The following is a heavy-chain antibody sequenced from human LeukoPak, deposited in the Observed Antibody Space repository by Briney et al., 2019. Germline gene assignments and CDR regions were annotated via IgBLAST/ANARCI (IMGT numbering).Heavy chain of an antibody. CDR2: PSRSGSFI. CDR1: GFTFSSYA. Sequence: PGGSLRLSCAASGFTFSSYAMNWVRQAPGKGLEWGSSPSRSGSFIFYADSVRGRFTVSRDDAKDSLFLQLNSLSAEDTAVYYCARVSDAYAFLLDSWGQGTLVTVSS. CDR3: ARVSDAYAFLLDS. V-gene: IGHV3-21*01. J-gene: IGHJ4*02. D-gene: IGHD2/OR15-2a*01.